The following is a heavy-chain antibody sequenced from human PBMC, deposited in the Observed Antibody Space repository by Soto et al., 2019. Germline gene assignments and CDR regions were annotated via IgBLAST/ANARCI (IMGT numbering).Heavy chain of an antibody. CDR1: GFTVSSNY. D-gene: IGHD3-3*01. CDR3: ARSPYYDFWSRYPNDASHI. Sequence: GGSLRLSCAASGFTVSSNYMSWVRQAPGKGLEWVSVIYSGGSTYYADSVKGRFTISRDNSKNTLYLQMNSLRAEDTAVYYCARSPYYDFWSRYPNDASHISGQGTILTLS. V-gene: IGHV3-53*01. CDR2: IYSGGST. J-gene: IGHJ3*02.